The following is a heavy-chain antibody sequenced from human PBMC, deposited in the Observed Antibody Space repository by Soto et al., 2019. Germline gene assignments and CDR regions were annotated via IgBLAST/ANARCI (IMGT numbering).Heavy chain of an antibody. CDR3: AKTYYDFWSGSKGPVDY. CDR1: GFTLSGYN. Sequence: GGSLSLSCAVSGFTLSGYNMNWVRRAPGRGLEWVSFISGGSVTLYYADSVKGRFTISRDNAKNSLYLQMNSLRVEDTAVYYCAKTYYDFWSGSKGPVDYWGQGTLVTVSS. CDR2: ISGGSVTL. V-gene: IGHV3-48*01. D-gene: IGHD3-3*01. J-gene: IGHJ4*02.